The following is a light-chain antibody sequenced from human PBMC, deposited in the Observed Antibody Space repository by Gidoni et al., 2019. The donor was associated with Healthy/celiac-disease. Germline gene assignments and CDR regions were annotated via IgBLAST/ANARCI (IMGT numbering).Light chain of an antibody. V-gene: IGKV4-1*01. CDR2: WAS. Sequence: DIVMTQSPDSLAVSLGERATINCKSSQSVFYSSNNTNYLAWYQQKPGQPPKLLIYWASTRESGVPDRFSGSGSGTDFTLTISSLQAEDVAVYYCQQYYSTPQTFXQXTKVEIK. J-gene: IGKJ1*01. CDR3: QQYYSTPQT. CDR1: QSVFYSSNNTNY.